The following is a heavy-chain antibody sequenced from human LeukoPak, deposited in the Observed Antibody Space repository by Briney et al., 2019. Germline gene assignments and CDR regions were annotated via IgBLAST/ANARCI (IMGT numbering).Heavy chain of an antibody. CDR2: IYYNGIT. D-gene: IGHD4-17*01. Sequence: SETLSLTCTVSGDSISSGNFDWGWIRQPPGKELQWIGSIYYNGITHYNPSLESRVTISADTSTNEFSLKLRSVTAADTAMYYCARDHGDFVQHDWGQGTLVTVSS. V-gene: IGHV4-39*07. CDR1: GDSISSGNFD. CDR3: ARDHGDFVQHD. J-gene: IGHJ4*02.